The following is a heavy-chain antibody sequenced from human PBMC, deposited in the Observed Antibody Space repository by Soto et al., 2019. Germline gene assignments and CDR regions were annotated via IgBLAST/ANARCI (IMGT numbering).Heavy chain of an antibody. CDR1: GGSLSSGDYY. J-gene: IGHJ4*02. Sequence: SETLSLTCTVAGGSLSSGDYYWSWIRQPPGKGLEWIGYIYYSGSTYYNPSLKSRVTISVDTSKNQFSLELSSVTAADTAVYYCARDRGGVDYWGQGTLVTVSS. CDR2: IYYSGST. D-gene: IGHD3-10*01. V-gene: IGHV4-30-4*01. CDR3: ARDRGGVDY.